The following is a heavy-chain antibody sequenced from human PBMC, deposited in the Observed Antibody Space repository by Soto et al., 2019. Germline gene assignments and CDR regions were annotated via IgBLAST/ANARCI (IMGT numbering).Heavy chain of an antibody. Sequence: LRLSCAASGFTFSSYAMSWVRQAPGKGLEWVSAIPSSGGGTYYADSVKGRYTISRDNSKDTLYLQMNSLRAEDTAVYYCAKDQPGNYYDYYYYGMDVWGQGTTVTVSS. CDR2: IPSSGGGT. CDR3: AKDQPGNYYDYYYYGMDV. J-gene: IGHJ6*02. D-gene: IGHD1-26*01. CDR1: GFTFSSYA. V-gene: IGHV3-23*01.